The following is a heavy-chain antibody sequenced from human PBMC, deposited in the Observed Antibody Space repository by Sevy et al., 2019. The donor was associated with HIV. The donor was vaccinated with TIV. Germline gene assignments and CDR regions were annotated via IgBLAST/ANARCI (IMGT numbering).Heavy chain of an antibody. V-gene: IGHV4-59*01. CDR1: GASISSYY. Sequence: SETLSLTCTVSGASISSYYWSWIRQPPGRGLEWIGYISDSGSTTYHPSLKSRVTIALDSSENQFSLKLNSVTAADTAFYYCVRTPATTVVHYYFQEYNYYFDYWGQGALVTVSS. J-gene: IGHJ4*02. CDR3: VRTPATTVVHYYFQEYNYYFDY. CDR2: ISDSGST. D-gene: IGHD3-22*01.